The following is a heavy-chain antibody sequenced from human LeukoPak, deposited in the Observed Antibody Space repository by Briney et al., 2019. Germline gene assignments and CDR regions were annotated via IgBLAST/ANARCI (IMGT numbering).Heavy chain of an antibody. Sequence: GGSLRLSCAASGFTFSSYAMSWVRQAPGKGLEWVSAISGSGGSTCYADSVKGRFTISRDNSKNTLYLQMNSLRAEDTAVYYCAKFSVEFYYYYMDVWGKGTTVTVSS. CDR1: GFTFSSYA. V-gene: IGHV3-23*01. CDR2: ISGSGGST. J-gene: IGHJ6*03. CDR3: AKFSVEFYYYYMDV. D-gene: IGHD1-1*01.